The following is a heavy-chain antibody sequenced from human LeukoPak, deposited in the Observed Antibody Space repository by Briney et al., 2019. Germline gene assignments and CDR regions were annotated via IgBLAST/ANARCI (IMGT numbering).Heavy chain of an antibody. CDR3: AKSPIAVAEDCFDY. Sequence: HPGGSLRLSCVASGFTFGKYWMSWVRQAAGKGLEWVANIKLDGSEKNYVDSVKGRFTISRDNTKNSLYLQMNSLRAEDTAVYYCAKSPIAVAEDCFDYWGQGTLVTVSS. CDR1: GFTFGKYW. J-gene: IGHJ4*02. V-gene: IGHV3-7*03. CDR2: IKLDGSEK. D-gene: IGHD6-19*01.